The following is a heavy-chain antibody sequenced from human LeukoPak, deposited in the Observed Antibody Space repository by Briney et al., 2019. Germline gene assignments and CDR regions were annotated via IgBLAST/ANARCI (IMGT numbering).Heavy chain of an antibody. D-gene: IGHD3-10*01. J-gene: IGHJ4*02. CDR1: GFTFSSYA. CDR2: IGGSGGST. CDR3: ANHPLPLWFGELLAENFDY. Sequence: PGGSLRLSCAASGFTFSSYAMSWVRRAPGKGLEWDSAIGGSGGSTYYADSVKGRFTISRDNSKNTLYLQMNSLRAEDTAVYYCANHPLPLWFGELLAENFDYWGQGTLVTVSS. V-gene: IGHV3-23*01.